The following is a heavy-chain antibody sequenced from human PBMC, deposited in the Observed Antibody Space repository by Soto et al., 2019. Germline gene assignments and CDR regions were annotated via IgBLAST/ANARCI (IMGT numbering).Heavy chain of an antibody. CDR2: INHSGST. Sequence: PSETLSLTCAVYGGSFSGYYWSCIRQPPWKGLEWIGEINHSGSTKYNPSLKSRVTISVDTYTNQFSLKLRSVTAADKAVYYCARYSGYFAVGFDYRGQGTLATVS. CDR1: GGSFSGYY. J-gene: IGHJ4*02. V-gene: IGHV4-34*01. D-gene: IGHD3-9*01. CDR3: ARYSGYFAVGFDY.